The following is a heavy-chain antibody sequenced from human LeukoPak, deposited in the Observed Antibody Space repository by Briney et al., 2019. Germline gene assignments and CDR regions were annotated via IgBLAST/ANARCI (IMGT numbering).Heavy chain of an antibody. J-gene: IGHJ6*02. D-gene: IGHD5-18*01. V-gene: IGHV3-23*01. CDR2: ISGSGGST. CDR3: AKDRTRGYSYGDNYYYYYGMDV. CDR1: GFTFSSYA. Sequence: GGSLRLSCAASGFTFSSYAMSWVRQAPGKGLEWVSAISGSGGSTYYADSVKGRFTISRDNSKNTLYLQMNSLRAEDTAVYYCAKDRTRGYSYGDNYYYYYGMDVWGQGTTVTVSS.